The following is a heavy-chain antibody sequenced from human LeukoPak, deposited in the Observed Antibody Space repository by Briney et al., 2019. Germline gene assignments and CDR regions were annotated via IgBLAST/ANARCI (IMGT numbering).Heavy chain of an antibody. CDR2: MHGSGSP. V-gene: IGHV4-59*02. Sequence: PSETLTLTCTVAGASVRRDHWNWVRQPPGKGLEWIAYMHGSGSPNYNPSLARRLPLSVDPTENLLSLKLTSVTAADTAVYFCARDLSVNAVDIWGRGTVVTVSS. J-gene: IGHJ3*02. CDR3: ARDLSVNAVDI. D-gene: IGHD2/OR15-2a*01. CDR1: GASVRRDH.